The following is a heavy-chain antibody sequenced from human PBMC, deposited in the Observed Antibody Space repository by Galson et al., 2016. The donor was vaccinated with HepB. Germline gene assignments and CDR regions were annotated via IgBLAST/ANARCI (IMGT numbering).Heavy chain of an antibody. CDR1: GFTFRTST. V-gene: IGHV3-23*01. D-gene: IGHD2-15*01. CDR3: AKDRYCGGGACSWSYFDL. J-gene: IGHJ4*02. Sequence: SLRLSCAASGFTFRTSTMSWVRQAPGKGLEWVSGISGGGGSTYYAASVKGRLTISRDNPKNMVYLQIHSLRVEDTAVYFCAKDRYCGGGACSWSYFDLWGPGIQVTVSS. CDR2: ISGGGGST.